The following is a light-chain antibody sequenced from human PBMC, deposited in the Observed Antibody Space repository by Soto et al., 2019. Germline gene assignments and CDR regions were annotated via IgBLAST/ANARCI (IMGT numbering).Light chain of an antibody. CDR2: DAS. V-gene: IGKV3-11*01. CDR1: QSVGSY. J-gene: IGKJ1*01. CDR3: QQRSKWPRT. Sequence: EIVLTQSPATLSLSPGERVTLSCRASQSVGSYLAWYQQKLGQAPRLLIYDASNRATGIPARFSGSGSGTDFTLTISSLEPEDFAVYYCQQRSKWPRTFGQGTKVDIK.